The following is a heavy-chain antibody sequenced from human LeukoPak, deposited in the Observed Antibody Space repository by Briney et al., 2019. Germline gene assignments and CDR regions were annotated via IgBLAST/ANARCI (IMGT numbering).Heavy chain of an antibody. V-gene: IGHV1-2*02. CDR2: INPNSGGT. Sequence: ASVTVSCKASGYTFTGYYMHWVRQAPGQGLEGMGWINPNSGGTNYAQKFQGRVTMTRDTSISTAYMELSRLRSDDTAVYYCARGPAYYYDSSGYPDDYWGQGTLVTVSS. D-gene: IGHD3-22*01. J-gene: IGHJ4*02. CDR1: GYTFTGYY. CDR3: ARGPAYYYDSSGYPDDY.